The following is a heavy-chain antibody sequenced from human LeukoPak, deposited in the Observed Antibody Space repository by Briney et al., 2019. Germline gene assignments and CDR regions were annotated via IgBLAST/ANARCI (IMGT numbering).Heavy chain of an antibody. Sequence: SETLSLTCTVSGGSLTSYYWSWIRQPPGKGLQWIGYIYYSGGVNYNPSLKSRVTISVDTSKNQFSLNLSSVTAADTAVYYCARLGSYFDYWGQGTQVTDSP. CDR3: ARLGSYFDY. J-gene: IGHJ4*02. CDR2: IYYSGGV. CDR1: GGSLTSYY. V-gene: IGHV4-59*08.